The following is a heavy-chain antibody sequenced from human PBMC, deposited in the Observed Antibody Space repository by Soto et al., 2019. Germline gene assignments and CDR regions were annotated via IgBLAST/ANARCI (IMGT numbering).Heavy chain of an antibody. Sequence: SETLSLTCTVSGGSVNSSYWTWIRQPPGMGLEWIGHIYYSRSTYYNSSLKSRVTISVDTSKNQFSLNLSSVTAADTAVYYCARVFGNFWSGYHIDYWGQGTLVTVSS. CDR2: IYYSRST. J-gene: IGHJ4*02. CDR3: ARVFGNFWSGYHIDY. CDR1: GGSVNSSY. D-gene: IGHD3-3*01. V-gene: IGHV4-59*02.